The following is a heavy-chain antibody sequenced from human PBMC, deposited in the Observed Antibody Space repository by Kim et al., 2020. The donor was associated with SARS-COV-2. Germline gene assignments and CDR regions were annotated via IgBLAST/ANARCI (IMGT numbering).Heavy chain of an antibody. D-gene: IGHD4-4*01. CDR3: ARAVPSDMTTVTMTPTDWFDP. CDR2: IYYSGST. CDR1: GGSISSYY. Sequence: SETLSLTCTVSGGSISSYYWSWIRQPPGKGLEWIGYIYYSGSTNYNPSLKSRVTISVDTSKNQFSLKLSSVTAADTAVYYCARAVPSDMTTVTMTPTDWFDPWGQGTLVTVSS. V-gene: IGHV4-59*01. J-gene: IGHJ5*02.